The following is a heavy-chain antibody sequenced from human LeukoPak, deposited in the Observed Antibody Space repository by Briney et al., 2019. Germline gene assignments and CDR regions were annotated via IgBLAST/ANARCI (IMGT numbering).Heavy chain of an antibody. CDR2: ISYDGRNT. D-gene: IGHD3-22*01. Sequence: GGSLRLSCAASGFTFSNFVMSWVRQAPGKGLEWVSFISYDGRNTHFADSVKGRFTISRDNSKNTVHLQMNSLRAEDTAMYYCARRAGDYSHPYDYWGQGALVTVSS. J-gene: IGHJ4*02. CDR3: ARRAGDYSHPYDY. V-gene: IGHV3-30*14. CDR1: GFTFSNFV.